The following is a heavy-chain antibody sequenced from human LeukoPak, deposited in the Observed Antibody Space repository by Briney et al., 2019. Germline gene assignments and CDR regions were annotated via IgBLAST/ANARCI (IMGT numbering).Heavy chain of an antibody. V-gene: IGHV4-59*01. CDR3: ATLITLVRGVIRLDGFHI. J-gene: IGHJ3*02. CDR1: GGSISSYY. Sequence: KPSETLSLTCTVSGGSISSYYWNWIRQPPGRGLEWIGYVHYTGNTKYNPSLKSRVTISVDTSKNQFSLKLSSVTAADTAVYYCATLITLVRGVIRLDGFHIWGQGILVTVSS. CDR2: VHYTGNT. D-gene: IGHD3-10*01.